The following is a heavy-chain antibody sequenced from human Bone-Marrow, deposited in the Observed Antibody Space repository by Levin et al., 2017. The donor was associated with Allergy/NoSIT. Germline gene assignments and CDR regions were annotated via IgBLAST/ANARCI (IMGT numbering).Heavy chain of an antibody. CDR2: ISTSGSPGTTL. J-gene: IGHJ6*02. Sequence: GGSLRLSCAASGFVFSDHYMSWIRQVPGKGLEWIAYISTSGSPGTTLYYADSVKGRFTISRDNAKNSLYLQMNSLRGDDTAVYFCARDSLVYYGMDVWGQGTTVTVSS. CDR1: GFVFSDHY. V-gene: IGHV3-11*01. CDR3: ARDSLVYYGMDV. D-gene: IGHD3-16*01.